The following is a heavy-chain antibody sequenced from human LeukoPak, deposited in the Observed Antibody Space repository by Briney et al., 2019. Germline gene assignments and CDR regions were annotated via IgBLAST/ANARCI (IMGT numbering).Heavy chain of an antibody. CDR2: RSYDGSKK. Sequence: GGSLRLSCAASGFTFSSYAMHWVRQAPGKGLEWVAVRSYDGSKKYHADSVKGRFTISSDNSNKMQYLEMDSLRADDTAVYYCARGGDFWSGYKTHEYGLDVWGQGTTVTVSS. D-gene: IGHD3-3*01. J-gene: IGHJ6*02. CDR1: GFTFSSYA. V-gene: IGHV3-30-3*01. CDR3: ARGGDFWSGYKTHEYGLDV.